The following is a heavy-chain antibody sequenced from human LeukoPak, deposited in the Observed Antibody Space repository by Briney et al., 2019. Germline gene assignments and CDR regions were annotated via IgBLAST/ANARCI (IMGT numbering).Heavy chain of an antibody. CDR1: GFAFSSYS. CDR3: ARDPVATSRFDY. V-gene: IGHV3-48*02. D-gene: IGHD5-12*01. CDR2: ISSSASTI. Sequence: RPGGSLRLSCAASGFAFSSYSMNWVRQAPGKGLEWVSYISSSASTIYYADSVRGLFTISRDNAKNSLYLQMNSLRDEDTAVYYCARDPVATSRFDYWGQGTLVSVSS. J-gene: IGHJ4*02.